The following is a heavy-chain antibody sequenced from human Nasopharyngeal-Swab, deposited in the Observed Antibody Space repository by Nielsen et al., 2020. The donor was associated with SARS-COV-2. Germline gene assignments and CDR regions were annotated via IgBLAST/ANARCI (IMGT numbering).Heavy chain of an antibody. CDR2: INSDGSST. CDR3: ASMAFDI. V-gene: IGHV3-74*01. CDR1: GFTFSSYW. J-gene: IGHJ3*02. Sequence: GESLKISYAASGFTFSSYWMHWVRQAPGKGLVWVSRINSDGSSTSYADSVKGRFTISRDNAKNTLYLQMNSLRAEDTAVYYCASMAFDIWGQGTMVTVSS.